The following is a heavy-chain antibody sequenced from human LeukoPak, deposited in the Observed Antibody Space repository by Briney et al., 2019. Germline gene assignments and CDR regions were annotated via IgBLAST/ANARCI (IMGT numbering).Heavy chain of an antibody. CDR3: ANLGFGRIAAAGADFDY. CDR2: IRYDGSNK. Sequence: PGGSLRLSCAASGFTFSSYGMHWVRQAPGKGLEWVAFIRYDGSNKYYADSVKGRFTISRDNSKNTLYLQMNSLRAEDTAVYYCANLGFGRIAAAGADFDYWGQGTLVTVSS. D-gene: IGHD6-13*01. J-gene: IGHJ4*02. CDR1: GFTFSSYG. V-gene: IGHV3-30*02.